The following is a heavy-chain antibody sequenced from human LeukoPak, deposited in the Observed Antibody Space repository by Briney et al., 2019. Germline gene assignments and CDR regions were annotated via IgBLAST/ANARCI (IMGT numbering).Heavy chain of an antibody. J-gene: IGHJ3*02. CDR3: ARENYDILTGYYSRGTFDI. V-gene: IGHV4-34*01. D-gene: IGHD3-9*01. CDR1: GGSFSGYY. Sequence: SETLSLTCAVYGGSFSGYYWSWIRQPPGKGLEWIGEINHSGSTNYNPSLKSRVTISVDTSKNQFSLKLSSVTAADTAVHYCARENYDILTGYYSRGTFDIWGQGTMVTVSS. CDR2: INHSGST.